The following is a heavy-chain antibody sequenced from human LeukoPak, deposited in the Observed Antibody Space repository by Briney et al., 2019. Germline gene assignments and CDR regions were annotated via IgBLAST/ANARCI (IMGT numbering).Heavy chain of an antibody. D-gene: IGHD4-23*01. CDR1: GFTFSDYY. J-gene: IGHJ4*02. Sequence: GGSLRLSCSVSGFTFSDYYMSWIRQAPGKGLEWVSYISGGGTYTNYADSVKGRFTISRDNAKNSLYLQMNSLRAEDTALYNCARVTVVTGFDYWGQGTLVTVSS. CDR2: ISGGGTYT. CDR3: ARVTVVTGFDY. V-gene: IGHV3-11*06.